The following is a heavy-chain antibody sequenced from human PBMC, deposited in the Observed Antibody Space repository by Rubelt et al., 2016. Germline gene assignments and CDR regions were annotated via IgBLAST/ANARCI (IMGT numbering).Heavy chain of an antibody. D-gene: IGHD1-26*01. Sequence: QLQLQESGPGLVKPSETLSLTCTVSGGSISSSSYYWGWIRQPPGKGLEWIGSIYYSGSTYYNPSLKSRVTISVDTSKNQFSLKLSSVTAADTAVYYCAGAELPLSFFDYWGQGTLVTVSS. CDR3: AGAELPLSFFDY. CDR2: IYYSGST. CDR1: GGSISSSSYY. V-gene: IGHV4-39*01. J-gene: IGHJ4*02.